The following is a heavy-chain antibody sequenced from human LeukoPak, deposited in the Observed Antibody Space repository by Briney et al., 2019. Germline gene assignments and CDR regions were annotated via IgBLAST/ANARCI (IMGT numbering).Heavy chain of an antibody. D-gene: IGHD2-15*01. CDR1: GYSFTSYW. V-gene: IGHV5-51*01. J-gene: IGHJ4*02. Sequence: GESLKISCKGSGYSFTSYWIGWVRQMPGKGLEWMGIIYPGDSDTRYSPSFQGQVTSSADKSISTAYLQWSSLKASDTAMYYCARGGALGYCSGGSCYMADYWGQGTLVTVSS. CDR2: IYPGDSDT. CDR3: ARGGALGYCSGGSCYMADY.